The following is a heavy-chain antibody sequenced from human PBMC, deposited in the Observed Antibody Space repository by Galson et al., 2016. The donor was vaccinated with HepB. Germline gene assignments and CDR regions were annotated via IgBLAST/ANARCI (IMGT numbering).Heavy chain of an antibody. CDR1: GFTFSSYW. J-gene: IGHJ6*02. D-gene: IGHD3/OR15-3a*01. V-gene: IGHV3-7*01. Sequence: SLRLSCAASGFTFSSYWMAWVRQAPGKGLEWVANINQDGSEKNYVDSVKGRFTISRDNAKRSLYLQMNSLRAEDTAVYYCARDGLRGRWRLGGMDVWGQGTTVTVSS. CDR2: INQDGSEK. CDR3: ARDGLRGRWRLGGMDV.